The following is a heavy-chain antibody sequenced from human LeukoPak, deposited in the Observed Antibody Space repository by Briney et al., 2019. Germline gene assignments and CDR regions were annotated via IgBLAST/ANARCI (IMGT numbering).Heavy chain of an antibody. Sequence: PSETLSLTCTVSGGSVSSGSYYWSWIRQPPGKGLEWIGYIYYSGSTNYNPSLKSRVTISVDTSKNQFSLKLSSVTAADTAVYYCASGIVGADAFDIWGQGTMVTVSS. J-gene: IGHJ3*02. V-gene: IGHV4-61*01. CDR3: ASGIVGADAFDI. D-gene: IGHD1-26*01. CDR2: IYYSGST. CDR1: GGSVSSGSYY.